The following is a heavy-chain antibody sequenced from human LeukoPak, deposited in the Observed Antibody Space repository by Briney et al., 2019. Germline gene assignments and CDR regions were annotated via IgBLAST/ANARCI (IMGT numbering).Heavy chain of an antibody. CDR3: ARDGRAGQDYYYYGMDV. CDR1: GYTFTSYG. V-gene: IGHV1-18*01. D-gene: IGHD1-26*01. CDR2: ISAYNGNT. Sequence: ASVKVSCKASGYTFTSYGISWVRQAPGQGLEWMGWISAYNGNTNYAQKLQGRVTMTTDTSTSTAYMELRSLRSDDTAVYYCARDGRAGQDYYYYGMDVWGQGTTVTVSS. J-gene: IGHJ6*02.